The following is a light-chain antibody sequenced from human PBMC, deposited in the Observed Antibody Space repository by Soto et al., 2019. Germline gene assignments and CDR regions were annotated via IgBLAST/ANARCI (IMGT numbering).Light chain of an antibody. J-gene: IGKJ4*01. CDR3: QQYYSYPLLT. CDR1: QGISSY. Sequence: AIRMTQSPSSFSASTGDRVTITCRASQGISSYLAWYQQKPGKAPKLLIYAASTLQSGVPSRFSGSGSGTDFTLTISCLQSEDFETHYCQQYYSYPLLTFGGGTKVEIK. CDR2: AAS. V-gene: IGKV1-8*01.